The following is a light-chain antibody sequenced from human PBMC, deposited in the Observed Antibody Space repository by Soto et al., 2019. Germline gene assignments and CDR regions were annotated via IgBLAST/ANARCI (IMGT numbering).Light chain of an antibody. Sequence: QSVLTQPASVSGALGQSITISCTGTTRDIAGYNYISWYQQLPGKAPKLMIYQVNIRPSGISNRFSGSKSGNTASLTISGLQAEDEADYYCTSFSSSTSLYVFGTGTKVTVL. CDR2: QVN. J-gene: IGLJ1*01. V-gene: IGLV2-14*01. CDR3: TSFSSSTSLYV. CDR1: TRDIAGYNY.